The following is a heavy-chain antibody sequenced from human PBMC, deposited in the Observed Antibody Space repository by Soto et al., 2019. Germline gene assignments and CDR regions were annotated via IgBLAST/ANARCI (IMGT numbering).Heavy chain of an antibody. CDR1: GVSVSSTDYS. CDR2: RYNSVST. V-gene: IGHV4-30-4*01. Sequence: QVHLQGSGPGLVKPSETLSLICTVSGVSVSSTDYSWTWVLKPPGKALEWIGYRYNSVSTLYNQYLSSRALNSVDTSKNQLYLDLTSVTAADTAVYYCAGGAPSTTYPTVDQGLDFWGQGTAVTVS. D-gene: IGHD4-17*01. J-gene: IGHJ6*02. CDR3: AGGAPSTTYPTVDQGLDF.